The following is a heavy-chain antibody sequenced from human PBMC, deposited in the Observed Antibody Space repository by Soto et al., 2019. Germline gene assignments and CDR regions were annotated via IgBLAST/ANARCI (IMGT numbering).Heavy chain of an antibody. Sequence: QVQLVQSGAAVKKPGSSVKVSCKASGGTFSSYAISWVRQAPGQGLEWMGGIISIFGTADYAQKFQGRVTITADESTSTAYMELSSLRSEDTAVYYCASHSGSSPEGRYYYGMGVWGQGTTVTVSS. CDR1: GGTFSSYA. J-gene: IGHJ6*02. CDR3: ASHSGSSPEGRYYYGMGV. CDR2: IISIFGTA. V-gene: IGHV1-69*12. D-gene: IGHD1-26*01.